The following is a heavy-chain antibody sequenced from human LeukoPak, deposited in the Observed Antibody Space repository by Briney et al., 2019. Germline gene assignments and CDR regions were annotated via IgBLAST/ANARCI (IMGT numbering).Heavy chain of an antibody. D-gene: IGHD2-2*02. CDR1: GGSISSYY. J-gene: IGHJ3*02. Sequence: SETLSLTCTVSGGSISSYYWSWIRQPAGKGLEWIGRIYTSGSTNYNPSLKSRVTMSVDTSKNQFSLKLSSVTAADTAVYYCARDPFRCSSTSCYTGAFDIWGQGTMVTVSS. CDR2: IYTSGST. CDR3: ARDPFRCSSTSCYTGAFDI. V-gene: IGHV4-4*07.